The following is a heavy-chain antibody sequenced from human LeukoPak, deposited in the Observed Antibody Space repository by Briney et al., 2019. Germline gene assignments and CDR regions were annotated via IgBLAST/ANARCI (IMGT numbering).Heavy chain of an antibody. J-gene: IGHJ4*02. V-gene: IGHV4-31*03. D-gene: IGHD3-9*01. CDR2: IYYSGST. CDR3: ARVPRGRILTGYYHGPFDY. CDR1: GGSISSGGYY. Sequence: SETLSLTCTVSGGSISSGGYYWSWIRQHPGKGLEWIGYIYYSGSTYYNPSLKSRVTISVDTSKNQFSLELSSVTAADTAVYYCARVPRGRILTGYYHGPFDYWGQGTLVTVSS.